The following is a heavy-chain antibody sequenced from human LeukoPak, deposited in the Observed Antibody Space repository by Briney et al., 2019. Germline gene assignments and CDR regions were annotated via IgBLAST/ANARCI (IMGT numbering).Heavy chain of an antibody. CDR2: ISWNSGSI. CDR1: GFTFDDYA. V-gene: IGHV3-9*01. CDR3: AKDMRYCSSTSCYMAFDI. J-gene: IGHJ3*02. D-gene: IGHD2-2*02. Sequence: PGGSLRLSCAASGFTFDDYAMHWVRQAPGKGLEWVSGISWNSGSIGYADSVKGRFTISRDNAKNSLYLQMNSLRAEDTALYYCAKDMRYCSSTSCYMAFDIWGQGTMVTVSS.